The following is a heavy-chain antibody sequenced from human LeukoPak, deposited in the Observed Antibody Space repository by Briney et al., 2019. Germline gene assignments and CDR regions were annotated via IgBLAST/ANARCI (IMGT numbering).Heavy chain of an antibody. J-gene: IGHJ5*02. CDR2: IYYSGST. CDR3: ARHEHYVGSGSYMSPFDP. D-gene: IGHD3-10*01. Sequence: PSETLSLTCTVSGGSISSYYWSWIRQPPGKGLEWIGYIYYSGSTNYNPSLRSRVTISVDTSKNQFSLKLSSVTAADTAVYYCARHEHYVGSGSYMSPFDPWGQGTLVTVSS. CDR1: GGSISSYY. V-gene: IGHV4-59*08.